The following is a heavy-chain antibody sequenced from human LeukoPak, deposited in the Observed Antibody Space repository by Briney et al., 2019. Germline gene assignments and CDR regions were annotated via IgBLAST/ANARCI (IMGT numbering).Heavy chain of an antibody. CDR2: IYSGGST. CDR1: GFTVSSNY. D-gene: IGHD6-13*01. Sequence: GGSLRLSCAASGFTVSSNYMSWVRQAPGKGLEWVSVIYSGGSTYYADSVKGRFTISRDNSKNTLCLQMNSLRAEDTAVYYCARTGIAASEPFDYWGQGTLVTVSS. V-gene: IGHV3-53*01. CDR3: ARTGIAASEPFDY. J-gene: IGHJ4*02.